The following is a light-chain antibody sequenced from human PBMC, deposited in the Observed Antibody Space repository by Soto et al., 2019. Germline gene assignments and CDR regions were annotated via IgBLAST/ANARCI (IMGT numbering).Light chain of an antibody. CDR1: SSDVGSYNR. J-gene: IGLJ1*01. CDR2: EVS. V-gene: IGLV2-18*02. Sequence: QSALTQPPSGSGSPGQAVPISCTGTSSDVGSYNRVSWYQQPPGTAPKLMIYEVSNRPSGVPDRFSGSKSGNTASLTISGLQAEDEADYYCSSYTSSSTYVAGSGTKVTVL. CDR3: SSYTSSSTYV.